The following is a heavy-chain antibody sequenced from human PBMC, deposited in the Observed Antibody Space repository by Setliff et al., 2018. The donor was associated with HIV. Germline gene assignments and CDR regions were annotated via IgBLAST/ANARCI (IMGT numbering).Heavy chain of an antibody. CDR2: ISGYNGNT. CDR3: ARGSSSIAAAYPDALDI. Sequence: EASVKVSCKASGGTFSTYAISWVRQAPGQGLEWMGSISGYNGNTNYAQKFQGRVTMTTDTSTSTAYMELRSLRSDDTAVYYCARGSSSIAAAYPDALDIWGQGTMVTVSS. CDR1: GGTFSTYA. V-gene: IGHV1-18*01. J-gene: IGHJ3*02. D-gene: IGHD6-13*01.